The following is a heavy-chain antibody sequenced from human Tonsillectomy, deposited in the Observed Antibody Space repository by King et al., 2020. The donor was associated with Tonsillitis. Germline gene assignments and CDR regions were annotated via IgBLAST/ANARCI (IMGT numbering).Heavy chain of an antibody. CDR1: GFTLENYG. Sequence: VQLVESGGGVVQPGRSLRVSCEASGFTLENYGMHWVRQAPGKGLEWVAVISNDGNYAYYADSVKGRFTISRDNSKNTLFLQMNSLRTEDTAFYYCTKPQSADSMDFLIDHWGPGTLVSVSS. D-gene: IGHD3-3*01. J-gene: IGHJ4*02. V-gene: IGHV3-30*19. CDR2: ISNDGNYA. CDR3: TKPQSADSMDFLIDH.